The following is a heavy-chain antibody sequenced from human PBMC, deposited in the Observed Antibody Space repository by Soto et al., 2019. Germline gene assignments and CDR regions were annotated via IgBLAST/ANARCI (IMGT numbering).Heavy chain of an antibody. CDR1: GGSISSYY. V-gene: IGHV4-59*01. J-gene: IGHJ4*02. D-gene: IGHD2-15*01. CDR3: ARVLVTMVAPRPVHYFDY. CDR2: IYYSGST. Sequence: SETLSLTCTVSGGSISSYYWSWIRQPPGKGLEWIGYIYYSGSTNYNPSLKSRVTISVDTSKNQFSLKLSSVTAADTAVYYCARVLVTMVAPRPVHYFDYWGQGTLVTVSS.